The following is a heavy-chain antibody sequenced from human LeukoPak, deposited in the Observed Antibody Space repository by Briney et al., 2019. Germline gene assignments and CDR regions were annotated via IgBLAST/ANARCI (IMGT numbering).Heavy chain of an antibody. CDR2: ISYDGSNK. CDR3: ERDQSGYYYDSSGYYSGPDY. Sequence: GRSLRLSCAASGFTFSSYAMHWVRQAPGKGLEGVAVISYDGSNKYYADSVKGRFTISRDNYKNTLYLHMNRLRAEDTAVYYCERDQSGYYYDSSGYYSGPDYWGQGTLVTVSS. CDR1: GFTFSSYA. V-gene: IGHV3-30-3*01. J-gene: IGHJ4*02. D-gene: IGHD3-22*01.